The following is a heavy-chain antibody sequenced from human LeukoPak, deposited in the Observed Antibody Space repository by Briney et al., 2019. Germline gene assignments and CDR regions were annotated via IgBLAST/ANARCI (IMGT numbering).Heavy chain of an antibody. CDR3: AKDRAAAVYYFDY. CDR1: GFTFSSYG. J-gene: IGHJ4*02. D-gene: IGHD6-13*01. Sequence: GGSLRLSCAASGFTFSSYGMHWVRQAPGKGLEWVAVISYDGSNKYYADSVKCRFTISRNNSKNTLYLQMNSLRAEDTAVYYCAKDRAAAVYYFDYWGQGTLVTVSS. CDR2: ISYDGSNK. V-gene: IGHV3-30*18.